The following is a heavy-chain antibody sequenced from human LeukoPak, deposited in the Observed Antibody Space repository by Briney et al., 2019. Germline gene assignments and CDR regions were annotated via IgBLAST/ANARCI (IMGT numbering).Heavy chain of an antibody. CDR3: AGAVAGFYYFDY. J-gene: IGHJ4*02. Sequence: VASVKVSCKVSGYTLTELSMHWVRQAPGQGLEWMGGIIPIFGTANYAQKFQGRVTITADESMSTAYMELSSLRSEDTAVYYCAGAVAGFYYFDYWGQGTLVTVSS. V-gene: IGHV1-69*13. CDR1: GYTLTELS. D-gene: IGHD6-19*01. CDR2: IIPIFGTA.